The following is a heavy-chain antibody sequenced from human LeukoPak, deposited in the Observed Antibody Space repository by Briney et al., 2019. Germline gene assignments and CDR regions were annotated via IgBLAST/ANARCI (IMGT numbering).Heavy chain of an antibody. Sequence: GGSLRLSCAASGFIFDDYAMHWVRQAPGKGLEWVSGISWNSGTIGYADSVKGRFTISRDNSKNTLYLQMNSLRAEDTAVYYCAKDGILTALGADAFDIWGQGTMVTVSS. CDR3: AKDGILTALGADAFDI. J-gene: IGHJ3*02. D-gene: IGHD3-9*01. CDR1: GFIFDDYA. V-gene: IGHV3-9*01. CDR2: ISWNSGTI.